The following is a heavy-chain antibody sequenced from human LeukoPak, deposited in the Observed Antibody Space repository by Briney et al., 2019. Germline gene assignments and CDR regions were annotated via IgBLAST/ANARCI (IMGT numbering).Heavy chain of an antibody. CDR2: ISYSGSVQ. CDR3: ARSPRDSLDWTGSLDY. CDR1: GFTFNNFG. D-gene: IGHD3-9*01. V-gene: IGHV3-30*13. Sequence: GGSLRLSCAASGFTFNNFGMHWVRQAPGKGLEWVSVISYSGSVQFYADSVKGRFTISRDDSKNRVYLQMNSLRVEDTAVYYCARSPRDSLDWTGSLDYWGQGALVTVSS. J-gene: IGHJ4*02.